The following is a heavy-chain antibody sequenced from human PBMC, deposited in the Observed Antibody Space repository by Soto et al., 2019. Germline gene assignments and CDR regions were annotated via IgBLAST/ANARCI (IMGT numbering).Heavy chain of an antibody. CDR1: GFSLSTSGMR. V-gene: IGHV2-70*04. J-gene: IGHJ5*02. Sequence: SGPTLVNPTQTLTLTCTFSGFSLSTSGMRVSWIRQPPGKALEWLARIDWDDDKFYSTTLKTRLTISKDISKNQVVLTMTNMDPVDTATYYCAKTGTDGSWFDPWGLGTLVTLL. CDR2: IDWDDDK. D-gene: IGHD1-1*01. CDR3: AKTGTDGSWFDP.